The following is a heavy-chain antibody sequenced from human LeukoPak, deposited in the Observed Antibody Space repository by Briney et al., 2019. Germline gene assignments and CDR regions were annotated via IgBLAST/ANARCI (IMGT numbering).Heavy chain of an antibody. Sequence: SETLSLTCAVSGGSISSYYWTWLRQPPGKGLEWIGYIYYSGSTNYNPSLKSRVTISIDTSKNQFSLKLSSVTAVDTAVYYCATWRYCSGGSCYGNYYMDVWGKGTTVTVSS. CDR3: ATWRYCSGGSCYGNYYMDV. V-gene: IGHV4-59*01. J-gene: IGHJ6*03. CDR2: IYYSGST. CDR1: GGSISSYY. D-gene: IGHD2-15*01.